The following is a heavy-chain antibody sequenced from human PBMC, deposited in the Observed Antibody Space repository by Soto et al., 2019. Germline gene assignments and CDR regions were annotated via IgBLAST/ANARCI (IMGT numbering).Heavy chain of an antibody. CDR3: AKDTVYAMDV. J-gene: IGHJ6*02. CDR2: INSDGSGT. Sequence: EVQLVESGGGLAQPGGSLRLSCAASGFDFSNSWIHWVRQGPGKGLVWVSHINSDGSGTTYADSMKGRFTISRDNAKNTVYLHRNSLRAEDTAVYYCAKDTVYAMDVWGQGTTVTVSS. CDR1: GFDFSNSW. D-gene: IGHD2-15*01. V-gene: IGHV3-74*01.